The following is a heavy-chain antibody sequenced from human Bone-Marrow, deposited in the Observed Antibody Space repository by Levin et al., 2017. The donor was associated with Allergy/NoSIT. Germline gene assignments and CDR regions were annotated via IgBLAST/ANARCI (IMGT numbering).Heavy chain of an antibody. V-gene: IGHV3-66*01. D-gene: IGHD5/OR15-5a*01. CDR2: IYTGGST. J-gene: IGHJ5*02. CDR3: ARSRLYPDQLDP. CDR1: GFTVGSNY. Sequence: GGSLRLSCGASGFTVGSNYITWVRQAPGKGLEWVSVIYTGGSTYYGDSVKGRFTISRDISKNMVYLQMNTLRVDDTAVYYCARSRLYPDQLDPWGQGTLVTVSS.